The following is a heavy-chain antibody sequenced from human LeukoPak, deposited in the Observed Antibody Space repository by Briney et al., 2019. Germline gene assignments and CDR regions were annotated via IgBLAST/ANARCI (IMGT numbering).Heavy chain of an antibody. J-gene: IGHJ4*02. V-gene: IGHV1-18*03. CDR3: ARDSRYDEGY. D-gene: IGHD5-12*01. CDR2: ISAYNGNT. Sequence: GASVKVSCKASGYAFTSYGISWVRQAPGQGLEWMGWISAYNGNTNYAQKFQGRVTMTTDTSTSTAYMELRSLRSDDMPVYYCARDSRYDEGYWGQGTLVTVPS. CDR1: GYAFTSYG.